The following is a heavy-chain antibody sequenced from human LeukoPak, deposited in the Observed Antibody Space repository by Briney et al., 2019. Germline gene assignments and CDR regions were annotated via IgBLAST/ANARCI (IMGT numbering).Heavy chain of an antibody. CDR3: XXXXEQRLSQGYFDY. CDR2: ISYDGSNK. J-gene: IGHJ4*02. V-gene: IGHV3-30*04. Sequence: GGSLRLSCAASGFIFSSYAMHWVREAPGKGLEWVAVISYDGSNKYYADSVKGRFTISRDNSKNTLYLQMNSVRAGDTAVYYCXXXXEQRLSQGYFDYWGQGTLVTVSS. CDR1: GFIFSSYA. D-gene: IGHD6-25*01.